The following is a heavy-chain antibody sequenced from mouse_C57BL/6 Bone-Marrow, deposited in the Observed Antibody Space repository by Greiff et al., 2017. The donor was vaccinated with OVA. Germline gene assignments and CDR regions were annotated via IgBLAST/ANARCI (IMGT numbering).Heavy chain of an antibody. CDR2: INPNNGGT. V-gene: IGHV1-18*01. J-gene: IGHJ1*03. CDR3: AREYWDFDV. CDR1: GYTFTDYN. Sequence: EVQLQQSGPELVKPGASVKISCKASGYTFTDYNMDWVKQSHGKSLEWIGDINPNNGGTIYNQKFKGKATLTVDKSSSTAYMELRSLTSEDTGVYYCAREYWDFDVWGTGTTVTVSS.